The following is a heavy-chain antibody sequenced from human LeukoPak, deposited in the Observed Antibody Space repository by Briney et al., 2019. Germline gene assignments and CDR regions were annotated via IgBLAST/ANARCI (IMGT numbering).Heavy chain of an antibody. CDR1: GGSISSSSYY. CDR2: IYYSGST. D-gene: IGHD4-23*01. V-gene: IGHV4-39*01. J-gene: IGHJ3*02. Sequence: SETLSLTCTVSGGSISSSSYYWGWIHQPPGKGLEWIGSIYYSGSTYYNPSLKSRVTISVDTSKNQFSLKLSSVTAADTAVYYCARLILTVVTPVRAFDIWGQGTMVTVSS. CDR3: ARLILTVVTPVRAFDI.